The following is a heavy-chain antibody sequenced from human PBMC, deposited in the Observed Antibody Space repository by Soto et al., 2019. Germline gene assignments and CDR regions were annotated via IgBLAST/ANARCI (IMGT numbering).Heavy chain of an antibody. CDR1: GGSISTYY. CDR3: ARGGHCTDGVCSALDY. J-gene: IGHJ4*02. CDR2: IYYSGTA. Sequence: QVQLQESGPGLVKPSETLSLTCTVSGGSISTYYWSWIRQPPGKGLEWIGYIYYSGTASYNPSLKGRPTISLDTSKTQFSPTLSSVTAADTAVYYWARGGHCTDGVCSALDYWGQGTLVTVSS. D-gene: IGHD2-8*01. V-gene: IGHV4-59*08.